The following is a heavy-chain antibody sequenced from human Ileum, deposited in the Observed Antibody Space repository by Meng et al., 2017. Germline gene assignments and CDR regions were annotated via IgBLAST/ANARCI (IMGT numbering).Heavy chain of an antibody. D-gene: IGHD3-10*01. CDR3: ARALNHGSKAF. Sequence: GESLKISCEGSGFTFSSYWMHWVRQAPGKGLVWVSLINTDGSYTDYADSVRGRFTISRDNAKTTLYLEMNSLRDEDTALYYCARALNHGSKAFWGRGTLVTGSS. CDR2: INTDGSYT. CDR1: GFTFSSYW. V-gene: IGHV3-74*01. J-gene: IGHJ4*02.